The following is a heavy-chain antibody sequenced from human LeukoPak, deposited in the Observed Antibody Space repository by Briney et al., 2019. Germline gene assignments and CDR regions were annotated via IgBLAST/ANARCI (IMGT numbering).Heavy chain of an antibody. CDR1: GGSISSYY. D-gene: IGHD3-9*01. CDR2: IYYSGST. J-gene: IGHJ4*02. V-gene: IGHV4-59*01. Sequence: SETLSLTCTVSGGSISSYYWSWIRQPPGKGLEWIGYIYYSGSTHYNPSLKSRVTISVDTSKNQSSLKLSSVTAADTAVYYCARATGYGIDYWGQGTLVTVSS. CDR3: ARATGYGIDY.